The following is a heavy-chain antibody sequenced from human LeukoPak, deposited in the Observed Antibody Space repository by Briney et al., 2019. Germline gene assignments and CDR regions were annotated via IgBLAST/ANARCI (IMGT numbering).Heavy chain of an antibody. Sequence: SETLSLTCTVSGGSISGYYWTWIRQLPGKGLEWIGYIYNSGITNYNPSLKSRVTVSVDTSKNQFSLRLTSVTAADTAVYYCARLRRVTVATYNYYYLDLWGRGTLVTVSS. CDR2: IYNSGIT. D-gene: IGHD6-19*01. CDR3: ARLRRVTVATYNYYYLDL. CDR1: GGSISGYY. J-gene: IGHJ2*01. V-gene: IGHV4-59*08.